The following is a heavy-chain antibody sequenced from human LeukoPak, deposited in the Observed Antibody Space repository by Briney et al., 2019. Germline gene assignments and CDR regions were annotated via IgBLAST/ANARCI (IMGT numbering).Heavy chain of an antibody. D-gene: IGHD2-2*01. CDR1: GYTFTGYY. Sequence: ASVKVSCKASGYTFTGYYMHWVRQAPGQGLEWMGWINPNSGGTNYAQKFQGRVTMTRDTSISTAYMELSRLRSDDTAVYYCARDSVPAAIAVGYNWFDPWGQGTLVTVSS. V-gene: IGHV1-2*02. CDR3: ARDSVPAAIAVGYNWFDP. CDR2: INPNSGGT. J-gene: IGHJ5*02.